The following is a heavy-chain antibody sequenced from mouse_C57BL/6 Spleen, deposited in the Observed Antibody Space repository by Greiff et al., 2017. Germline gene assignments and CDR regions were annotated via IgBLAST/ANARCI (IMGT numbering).Heavy chain of an antibody. D-gene: IGHD1-1*01. V-gene: IGHV1-59*01. CDR3: ARRYQPYWYFDV. Sequence: QVQLQQPGAELVRPGTSVKLSCKASGYTFTSYWMHWVKQRPGQGLEWIGVIDPSDSYTNYNQKFKGKATLTVDTSSSTAYMQLSSLTSADSAVYYCARRYQPYWYFDVWGTGTTVTVSS. CDR1: GYTFTSYW. CDR2: IDPSDSYT. J-gene: IGHJ1*03.